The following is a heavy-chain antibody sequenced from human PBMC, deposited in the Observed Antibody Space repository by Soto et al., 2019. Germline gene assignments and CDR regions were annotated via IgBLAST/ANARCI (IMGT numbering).Heavy chain of an antibody. J-gene: IGHJ4*02. D-gene: IGHD1-26*01. CDR3: ARNFAGATGFDY. Sequence: ASVKVSCKASGYTFTSYGISWVRQAPGQGLEWMGWISAYNGNTNYAQKLQGRVTMTTDTSTSTDYMELRSLRSDDTAVYYCARNFAGATGFDYWGQGALVPVSS. CDR1: GYTFTSYG. CDR2: ISAYNGNT. V-gene: IGHV1-18*01.